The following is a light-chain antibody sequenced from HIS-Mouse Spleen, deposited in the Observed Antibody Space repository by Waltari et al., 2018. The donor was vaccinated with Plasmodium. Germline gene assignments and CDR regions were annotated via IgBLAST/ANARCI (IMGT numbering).Light chain of an antibody. CDR1: KLGDKY. CDR3: QAWDSSTWV. J-gene: IGLJ3*02. V-gene: IGLV3-1*01. CDR2: QAS. Sequence: SYELTQPPSVSVSPGQTASITCSGDKLGDKYACWYQQKPGQSPVLVIYQASKRPSWIPERVSGSNSGNTATLTVSGTQAMDEADYYCQAWDSSTWVFGGGTKLTVL.